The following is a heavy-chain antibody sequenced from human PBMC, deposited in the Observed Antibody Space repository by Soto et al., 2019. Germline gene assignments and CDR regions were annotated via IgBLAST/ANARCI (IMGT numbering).Heavy chain of an antibody. V-gene: IGHV6-1*01. Sequence: SQTLSLTCAISGDSVSSNSAAWNWIRQSPSRGLEWLGRTYYRSKWYNDYAVSVKSRITINPDTSKNQFSMQLNSVTPEDTAVYFCARTLSLSAENWFDPWGQGTLVTVS. CDR2: TYYRSKWYN. J-gene: IGHJ5*02. CDR1: GDSVSSNSAA. CDR3: ARTLSLSAENWFDP. D-gene: IGHD3-16*01.